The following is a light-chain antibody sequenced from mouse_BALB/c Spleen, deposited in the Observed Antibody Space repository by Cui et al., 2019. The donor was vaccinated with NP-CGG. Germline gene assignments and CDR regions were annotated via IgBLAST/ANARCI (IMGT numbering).Light chain of an antibody. CDR2: GTN. Sequence: QAVVTQETAPTTSPGETVTPTCRSSTGAVTTSNYANWVQEKPDHLFTGLIGGTNNRAPGVPARFSGSLIGDKAALTITGAQTEDEAIYFCALWYSNHWVFRGGTKLTVL. V-gene: IGLV1*01. CDR1: TGAVTTSNY. CDR3: ALWYSNHWV. J-gene: IGLJ1*01.